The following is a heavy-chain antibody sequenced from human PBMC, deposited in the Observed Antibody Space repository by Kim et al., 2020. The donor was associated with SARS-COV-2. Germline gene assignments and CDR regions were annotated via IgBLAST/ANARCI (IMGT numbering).Heavy chain of an antibody. D-gene: IGHD3-3*01. Sequence: GGSLRLSCAASGFTFSSYWMHWVRQAPWKGLVWVSRINSDGSSTSYADSVKGRFTISRDNAKNTLYLQMNSLRAEDTAVYYCATAHKYYDFWSGYGMDVWGQGTTVTVSS. V-gene: IGHV3-74*01. CDR3: ATAHKYYDFWSGYGMDV. CDR2: INSDGSST. J-gene: IGHJ6*02. CDR1: GFTFSSYW.